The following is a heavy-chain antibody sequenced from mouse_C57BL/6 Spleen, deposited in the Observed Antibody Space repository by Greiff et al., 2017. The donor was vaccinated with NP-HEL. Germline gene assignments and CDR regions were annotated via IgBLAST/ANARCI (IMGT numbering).Heavy chain of an antibody. Sequence: VQGVESGPELVKPGASVKISCKASGYAFSSSWMNWVKQRPGKGLEWIGRIYPGDGDTNYNGKFKGKATLTADKSSSTAYMQLSSLTSEDSAVYFCAPGYFDVWGTGTTVTVSS. CDR1: GYAFSSSW. CDR2: IYPGDGDT. V-gene: IGHV1-82*01. CDR3: APGYFDV. J-gene: IGHJ1*03.